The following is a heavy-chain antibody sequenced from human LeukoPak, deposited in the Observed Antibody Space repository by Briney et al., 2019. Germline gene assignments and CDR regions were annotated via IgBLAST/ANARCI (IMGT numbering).Heavy chain of an antibody. J-gene: IGHJ4*02. V-gene: IGHV1-69*04. D-gene: IGHD2-2*02. CDR3: ARKIPSYCSSTSCYTYFDY. CDR1: GDNFSSYV. Sequence: SVKVSCKASGDNFSSYVITWVRQAPGQGLEWMGRIIPTLDVANFAQKLQGRVTMTTDTSTSTAYMELRSLRSDDTAVYYCARKIPSYCSSTSCYTYFDYWGQGTLVTVSS. CDR2: IIPTLDVA.